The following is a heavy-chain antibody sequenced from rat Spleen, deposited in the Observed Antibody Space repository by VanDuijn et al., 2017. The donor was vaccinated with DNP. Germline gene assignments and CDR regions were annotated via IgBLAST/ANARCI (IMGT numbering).Heavy chain of an antibody. Sequence: EVQLVESGGGLVQPGRSLKLSCVASGFTFSDYNMAWVRQAPKKGLEWVATIINDGSRTYYRDSVKGRFTISRDNAKNTLYLQMDSLRSEDTATYYCTTLNYYASLSGYFDYWGQGVMVTVSS. J-gene: IGHJ2*01. CDR1: GFTFSDYN. CDR3: TTLNYYASLSGYFDY. D-gene: IGHD1-12*01. CDR2: IINDGSRT. V-gene: IGHV5S10*01.